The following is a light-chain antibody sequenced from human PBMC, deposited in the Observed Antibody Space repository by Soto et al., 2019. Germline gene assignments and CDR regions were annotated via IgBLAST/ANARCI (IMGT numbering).Light chain of an antibody. CDR2: RND. J-gene: IGLJ3*02. CDR3: AAWDDSLIAWV. V-gene: IGLV1-47*01. Sequence: QSVLTQPPSASGTPGQTVTISCSGSSSNIGSTFVYWYQQFPGTAPKLLIYRNDRRPSGVPERFSGSKSGTSASLAISGLRSEDEADYYCAAWDDSLIAWVFGGGTKVTVL. CDR1: SSNIGSTF.